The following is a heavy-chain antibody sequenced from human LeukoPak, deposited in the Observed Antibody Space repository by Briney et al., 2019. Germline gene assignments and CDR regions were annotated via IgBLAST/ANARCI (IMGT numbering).Heavy chain of an antibody. CDR1: GFTFRSYW. J-gene: IGHJ4*02. V-gene: IGHV3-7*01. Sequence: GGSLRLSCAASGFTFRSYWMTWVRQAPGKGLEWVADIKQDGSEKYYVDSVEGRFTISRDNAKSSLYLQMNGLRAEDTAVYFCASHRDTMVQGPLDYWGQGTLVTVSS. CDR3: ASHRDTMVQGPLDY. D-gene: IGHD3-10*01. CDR2: IKQDGSEK.